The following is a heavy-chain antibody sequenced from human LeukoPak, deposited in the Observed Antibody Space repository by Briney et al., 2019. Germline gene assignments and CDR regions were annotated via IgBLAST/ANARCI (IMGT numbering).Heavy chain of an antibody. Sequence: GASVKVSCKTSGCTFTIHHIQWVRQAPGQGLEWMGWINTNSGGTIYSQKFQGRITMARDPPITTAYMELSSLRSDDTAVYYCARDYSTSSWDNWGQGTLVTVSS. V-gene: IGHV1-2*02. CDR2: INTNSGGT. CDR3: ARDYSTSSWDN. CDR1: GCTFTIHH. D-gene: IGHD6-13*01. J-gene: IGHJ4*02.